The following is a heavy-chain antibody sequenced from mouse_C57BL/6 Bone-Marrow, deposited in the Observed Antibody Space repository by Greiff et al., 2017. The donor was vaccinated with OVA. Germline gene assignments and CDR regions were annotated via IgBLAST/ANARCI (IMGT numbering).Heavy chain of an antibody. CDR1: GYTFTSYW. J-gene: IGHJ3*01. CDR2: IDPSDSYT. Sequence: QVQLQQPGAELVMPGASVKLSCKASGYTFTSYWMHWVKQRPGQGLEWIGEIDPSDSYTNYNQKFKGKSTLTVDKSSSTAYMQLSSLTSEDSAVYYCARGGVYSNYGAYWGQGTLVTVSA. D-gene: IGHD2-5*01. V-gene: IGHV1-69*01. CDR3: ARGGVYSNYGAY.